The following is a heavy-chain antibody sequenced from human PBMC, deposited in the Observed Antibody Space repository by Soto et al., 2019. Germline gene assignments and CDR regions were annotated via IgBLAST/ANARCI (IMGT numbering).Heavy chain of an antibody. J-gene: IGHJ6*02. CDR2: INAGNGNT. CDR1: GYTFTSYA. Sequence: ASVKVSCKASGYTFTSYAMHWVRQAPGQRLEWMGWINAGNGNTKYSQKFQGRVTITRDTSASTAYMELSSLRSEDTAVYYCAGEQLGRDYYYGMDVWGQGTTVTVSS. CDR3: AGEQLGRDYYYGMDV. V-gene: IGHV1-3*01. D-gene: IGHD5-18*01.